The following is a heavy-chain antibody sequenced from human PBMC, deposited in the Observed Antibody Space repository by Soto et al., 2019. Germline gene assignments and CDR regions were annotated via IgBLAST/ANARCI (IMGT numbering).Heavy chain of an antibody. CDR1: RYTFTIYA. J-gene: IGHJ5*02. CDR2: INAGNGNT. CDR3: ARLGIVGATLPWFDP. Sequence: ASVRVSCKASRYTFTIYAMHWVRQTPGQRLEWMGWINAGNGNTKYSQKFQGRVTITRDTSASTAYMELSSLRSEDTAVYYCARLGIVGATLPWFDPWGQGTLVTVSS. D-gene: IGHD1-26*01. V-gene: IGHV1-3*01.